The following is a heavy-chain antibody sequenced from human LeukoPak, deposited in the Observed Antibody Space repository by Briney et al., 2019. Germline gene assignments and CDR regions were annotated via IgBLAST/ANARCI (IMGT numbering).Heavy chain of an antibody. D-gene: IGHD6-6*01. CDR3: ARGGRRARYYFDY. CDR1: GGSFSGYY. J-gene: IGHJ4*02. Sequence: SETLSLTCAVYGGSFSGYYWSWIRQPPGKGLEWIGEINHSGSTNYNPSLKSRVTISVDTSKNQFSLKLSSVTAADTAVYYCARGGRRARYYFDYWGQGTLVTVSP. CDR2: INHSGST. V-gene: IGHV4-34*01.